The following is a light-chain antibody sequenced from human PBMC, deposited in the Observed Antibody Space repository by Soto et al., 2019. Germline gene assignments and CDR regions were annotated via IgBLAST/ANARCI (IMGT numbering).Light chain of an antibody. CDR3: KQRCNLPYT. Sequence: ETLLTQSPGTLPLSPGERATLSCRASQSVSNYLAWFQQRPGQAPRLLIFDTTIRAPGTPARFSGSGYVTDFPLTIRSLEPEYFAVFYCKQRCNLPYTFGQGAKLEIK. CDR1: QSVSNY. V-gene: IGKV3-11*01. CDR2: DTT. J-gene: IGKJ2*01.